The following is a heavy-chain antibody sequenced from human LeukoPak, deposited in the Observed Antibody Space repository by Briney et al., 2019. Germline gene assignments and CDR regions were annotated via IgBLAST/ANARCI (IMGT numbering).Heavy chain of an antibody. D-gene: IGHD2-2*01. CDR1: GFTVSSNY. CDR2: IYSGGST. J-gene: IGHJ6*02. Sequence: PGGSLRLPCAASGFTVSSNYMSWVRQAPGKGLEWVSVIYSGGSTYYADSVKGRFTISRHNSKNTLYLQMNSLRAEDTAVYYCARLGYCSSTSCRHYYYYGMDVWGQGTTVTVSS. V-gene: IGHV3-53*04. CDR3: ARLGYCSSTSCRHYYYYGMDV.